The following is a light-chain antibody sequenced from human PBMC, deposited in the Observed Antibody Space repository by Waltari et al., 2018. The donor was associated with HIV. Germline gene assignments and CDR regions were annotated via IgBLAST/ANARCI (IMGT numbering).Light chain of an antibody. CDR3: SSYTSSSTYV. V-gene: IGLV2-14*01. CDR2: EVS. Sequence: QSALTQPASVSGSPGQSSTISCTGTSSDVGGYNYVSWSQQHPGKAPKLMIYEVSNRPSGVSNRFSGSKSGNTASLTISGLQAEDEADYYCSSYTSSSTYVFGTGTKVTVL. CDR1: SSDVGGYNY. J-gene: IGLJ1*01.